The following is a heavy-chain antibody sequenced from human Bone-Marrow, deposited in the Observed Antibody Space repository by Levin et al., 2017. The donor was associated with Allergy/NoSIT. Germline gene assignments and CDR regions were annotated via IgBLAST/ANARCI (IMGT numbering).Heavy chain of an antibody. CDR1: GFTFSSYN. J-gene: IGHJ5*02. CDR2: ISSGSNSI. CDR3: ARGYGSGRTGFDP. D-gene: IGHD3-10*01. V-gene: IGHV3-48*01. Sequence: PGGSLRLSCVASGFTFSSYNMNWVRQAPGKGLEWVSYISSGSNSIYYVDSVKGRFTISRDNANNSLYLQMNSLRAEDTAVYYCARGYGSGRTGFDPWGQGTLVTVSS.